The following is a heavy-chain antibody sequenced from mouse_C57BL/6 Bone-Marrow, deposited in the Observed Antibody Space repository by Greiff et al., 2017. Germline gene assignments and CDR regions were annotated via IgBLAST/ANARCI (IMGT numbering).Heavy chain of an antibody. V-gene: IGHV7-3*01. CDR1: GFTFTDYY. Sequence: EVKLMESGGGLVQPGGSLSLSCAASGFTFTDYYMSWVRQPPGKALEWLGFIRNKANGYTTEYSASVKGRFTISRDNSQSILYRQMNALRAEDSATYYCARYKGPPYCFDYWGQGTTLTVSS. J-gene: IGHJ2*01. CDR2: IRNKANGYTT. CDR3: ARYKGPPYCFDY.